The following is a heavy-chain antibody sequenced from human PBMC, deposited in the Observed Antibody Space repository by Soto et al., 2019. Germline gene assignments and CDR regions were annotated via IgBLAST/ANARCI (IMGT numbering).Heavy chain of an antibody. CDR3: ARTTDASLTGTTVPYFFDS. CDR1: NVSTSISHW. V-gene: IGHV4-4*02. Sequence: QVHLQESGPGLVQPSGTLSLTCVVSNVSTSISHWWSWVRQPPGKGLEWIADIYHNAITFYNPSLESRAPISVDNSKNQFSLTLRSVTAADTALYYCARTTDASLTGTTVPYFFDSWGQGTLVTVSS. J-gene: IGHJ4*02. CDR2: IYHNAIT. D-gene: IGHD1-7*01.